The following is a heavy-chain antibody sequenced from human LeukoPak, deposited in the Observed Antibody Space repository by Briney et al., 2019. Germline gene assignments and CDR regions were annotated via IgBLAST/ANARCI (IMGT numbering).Heavy chain of an antibody. CDR1: GFTFSSYE. J-gene: IGHJ4*02. D-gene: IGHD3-9*01. CDR2: INGDGSST. Sequence: GGSLRLSCAASGFTFSSYEMNWVRQAPGKGLVWVSRINGDGSSTNYADSVKGRFTISRDNSKNTLYLQMDSLRAEDTAVYYCASTGYLYFDYWGQGTLVTVSS. CDR3: ASTGYLYFDY. V-gene: IGHV3-74*01.